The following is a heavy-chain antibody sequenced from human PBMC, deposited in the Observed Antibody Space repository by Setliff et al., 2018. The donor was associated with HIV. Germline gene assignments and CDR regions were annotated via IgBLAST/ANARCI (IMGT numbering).Heavy chain of an antibody. V-gene: IGHV1-46*01. CDR3: ARVYCSIASCYDEYYFDY. J-gene: IGHJ4*02. CDR2: INPAGGNS. Sequence: VKVSCKASGYTFISYAMHWVRQAPGQGLEWMGVINPAGGNSHYAQKFQGRVTVTRDASTSTVYMDLSSLRSDDTAVYFCARVYCSIASCYDEYYFDYWGQGTPVTVSS. D-gene: IGHD2-2*01. CDR1: GYTFISYA.